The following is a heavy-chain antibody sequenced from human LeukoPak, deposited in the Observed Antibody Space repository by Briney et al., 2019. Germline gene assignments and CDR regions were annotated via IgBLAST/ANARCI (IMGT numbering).Heavy chain of an antibody. CDR2: ISYDGSNK. V-gene: IGHV3-30*03. Sequence: GRSLRLSCAASGFTFSSYGMHWVRQAPGKGLEWVAVISYDGSNKYYADSVKGRFTISRDNSKNSLYLQMDSLRDEDTAVYYCARDRTFYFWGLGTLVTVSS. CDR3: ARDRTFYF. CDR1: GFTFSSYG. J-gene: IGHJ4*02.